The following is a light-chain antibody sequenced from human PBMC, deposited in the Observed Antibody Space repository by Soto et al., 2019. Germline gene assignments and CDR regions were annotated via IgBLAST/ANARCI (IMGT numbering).Light chain of an antibody. V-gene: IGKV3-20*01. CDR2: DAS. Sequence: EIALTPSPDTLSLSPVERATLSCRASQSIRSERLAWYQQKPGQAPRLVIFDASNRASGVPERFSGSGSGTDFTLTIARLEPEDFAVYYCQEYDGAPITFGLGTRLEIK. CDR1: QSIRSER. J-gene: IGKJ5*01. CDR3: QEYDGAPIT.